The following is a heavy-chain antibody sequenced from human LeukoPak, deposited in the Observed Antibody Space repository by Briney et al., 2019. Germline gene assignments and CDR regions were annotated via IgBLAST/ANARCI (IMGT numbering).Heavy chain of an antibody. Sequence: ASVKVSCKASGYTFTGYYMHWVRQAPGQGLEWMGWINPNSGGTNYAQKFQGRVTMTRDTSISTAYMELSRLRSDDTAVYYCASLDGAIGIAARPSAYWGQGTLVTVSS. J-gene: IGHJ4*02. CDR2: INPNSGGT. V-gene: IGHV1-2*02. D-gene: IGHD6-6*01. CDR1: GYTFTGYY. CDR3: ASLDGAIGIAARPSAY.